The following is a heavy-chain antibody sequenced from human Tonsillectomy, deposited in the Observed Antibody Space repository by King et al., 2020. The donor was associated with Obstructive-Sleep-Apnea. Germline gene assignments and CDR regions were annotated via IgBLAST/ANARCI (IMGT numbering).Heavy chain of an antibody. J-gene: IGHJ4*02. Sequence: VQLVESGGGLVQPGGSLRLSCVASGFTFSSYCMSWVRQAPGKGLEWVANIKQDGSGKFYVDSVKGRFTISRDNAKNSLYLQMTSLRAEDTAVYYCSSCGSGTYPRVDYWGQGTLVTVSS. CDR1: GFTFSSYC. CDR2: IKQDGSGK. D-gene: IGHD3-10*01. V-gene: IGHV3-7*01. CDR3: SSCGSGTYPRVDY.